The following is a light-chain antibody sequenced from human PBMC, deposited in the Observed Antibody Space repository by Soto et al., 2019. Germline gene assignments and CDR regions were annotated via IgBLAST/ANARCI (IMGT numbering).Light chain of an antibody. CDR3: SSYTSSTTYV. Sequence: QSVLTQPPSVSGAPGQRVTIACTGNNSNIGTGFDVHWYRHFPGAAPKLLLSGTSHRPSGVPDRFSGSKSGNTASLTISGLLADDEADYYCSSYTSSTTYVFGTGTKLTVL. CDR2: GTS. J-gene: IGLJ1*01. CDR1: NSNIGTGFD. V-gene: IGLV1-40*01.